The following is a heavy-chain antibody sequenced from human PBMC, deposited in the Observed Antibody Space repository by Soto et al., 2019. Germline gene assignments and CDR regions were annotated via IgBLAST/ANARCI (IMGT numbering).Heavy chain of an antibody. CDR1: GGSISSGGYY. D-gene: IGHD3-16*01. V-gene: IGHV4-31*03. CDR3: RGIVHAFQAAHDYYYYGMDV. CDR2: IYYSGST. J-gene: IGHJ6*02. Sequence: PSETLSLTCTVSGGSISSGGYYWSWIRQHPGKGLEWIGYIYYSGSTYYNPSLKSRVTISVDTSKNQFSLKLSSVTAADTAVYYCRGIVHAFQAAHDYYYYGMDVWGQGTTVTVSS.